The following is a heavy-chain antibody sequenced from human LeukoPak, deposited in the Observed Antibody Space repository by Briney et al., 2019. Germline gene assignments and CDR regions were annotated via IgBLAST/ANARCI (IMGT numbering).Heavy chain of an antibody. Sequence: SETLSLTCTVSGGSISSYYWSWIRQPAGKGLEWIGRIYTSGSTNYNPSLKSRVTMSVDTFKNQFSLKLSSMTAADTAVYYCAREPDVAAAGVIDYWGQGTLVTVSS. CDR3: AREPDVAAAGVIDY. CDR2: IYTSGST. D-gene: IGHD6-13*01. CDR1: GGSISSYY. J-gene: IGHJ4*02. V-gene: IGHV4-4*07.